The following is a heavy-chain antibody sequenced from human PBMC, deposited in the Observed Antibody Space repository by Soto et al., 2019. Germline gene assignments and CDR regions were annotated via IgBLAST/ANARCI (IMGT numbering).Heavy chain of an antibody. CDR2: INPYSGGA. CDR1: GYTFTGYF. Sequence: ASVKVSCKASGYTFTGYFMHWVPQAPGQGLEWMGWINPYSGGADYAQSFQGRVTMTRDTSISTVYMELSRLRFDDTAVYYCARVIRGAYYNSPLDTWGQGTVVTVSS. V-gene: IGHV1-2*02. J-gene: IGHJ5*02. CDR3: ARVIRGAYYNSPLDT. D-gene: IGHD3-10*01.